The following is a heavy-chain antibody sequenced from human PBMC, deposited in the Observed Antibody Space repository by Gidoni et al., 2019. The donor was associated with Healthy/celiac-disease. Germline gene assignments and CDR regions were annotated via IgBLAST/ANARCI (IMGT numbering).Heavy chain of an antibody. CDR1: GFTFSIYG. J-gene: IGHJ4*02. Sequence: QVQLVESGGGVVQPGRSLRLSCAASGFTFSIYGMHWVRQAPGKGLEWVAVIWYDGSNKYYADSVKGRFTISRDNSKNTLYLQMNSLRAEDTAVYYCARGLIGSLDYWGQGTLVTVSS. D-gene: IGHD1-26*01. V-gene: IGHV3-33*01. CDR3: ARGLIGSLDY. CDR2: IWYDGSNK.